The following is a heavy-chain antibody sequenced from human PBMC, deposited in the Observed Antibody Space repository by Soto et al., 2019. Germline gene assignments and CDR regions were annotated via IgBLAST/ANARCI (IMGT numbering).Heavy chain of an antibody. V-gene: IGHV3-66*01. J-gene: IGHJ3*02. CDR1: GFTVSSNY. CDR3: ARDSPIAVAATSDAFDI. CDR2: IYSGGST. D-gene: IGHD2-15*01. Sequence: GGSLRLSCAASGFTVSSNYMSWVRQAPGKGLEWVSVIYSGGSTYYADSVKGRFTISRDNSKNTLYLQMNSLRAEDTAVYYCARDSPIAVAATSDAFDIWGQGTMVTVSS.